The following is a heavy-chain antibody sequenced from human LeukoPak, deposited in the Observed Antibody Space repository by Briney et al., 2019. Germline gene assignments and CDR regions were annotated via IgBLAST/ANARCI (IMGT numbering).Heavy chain of an antibody. D-gene: IGHD6-19*01. V-gene: IGHV3-74*01. CDR1: GFTFSSYW. J-gene: IGHJ5*02. Sequence: PGGSLRLSCAASGFTFSSYWMHWVRQAPGKGLVWVSRINSDGSSTSYADSVKGRFTISRDNAKNTLYLQMNSLRAEDTAVYYCAREGLVIKQWLENNWFDPWGQGTLVTVSS. CDR3: AREGLVIKQWLENNWFDP. CDR2: INSDGSST.